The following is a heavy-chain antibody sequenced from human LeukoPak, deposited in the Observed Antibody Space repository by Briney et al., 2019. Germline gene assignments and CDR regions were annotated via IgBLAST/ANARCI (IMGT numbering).Heavy chain of an antibody. CDR2: IIPIFGTA. CDR1: GGTFSSYA. J-gene: IGHJ6*03. Sequence: SVKVSCKASGGTFSSYAISWVRQAPGQGLEWMGGIIPIFGTANYAQKFQGRVTITTDESTSTAYMELSSLRSEDTAVYYCASSPITMVRGATPDYYYYMDVWGKGTTVTVSS. V-gene: IGHV1-69*05. CDR3: ASSPITMVRGATPDYYYYMDV. D-gene: IGHD3-10*01.